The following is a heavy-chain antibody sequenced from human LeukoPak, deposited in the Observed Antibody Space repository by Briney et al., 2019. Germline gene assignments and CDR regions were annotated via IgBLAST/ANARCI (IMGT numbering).Heavy chain of an antibody. D-gene: IGHD6-19*01. J-gene: IGHJ4*02. Sequence: PGGSLRLSCAASGFTFSSYAMSWVRQAPGKGLEWVSVISGNGGNTYYADSVRGLFTNSRDNSKNTLYLQMNSLRAEDTAVYYCAKRLTVPGTAGRCFDYWGQGTLVTVSS. CDR1: GFTFSSYA. CDR2: ISGNGGNT. CDR3: AKRLTVPGTAGRCFDY. V-gene: IGHV3-23*01.